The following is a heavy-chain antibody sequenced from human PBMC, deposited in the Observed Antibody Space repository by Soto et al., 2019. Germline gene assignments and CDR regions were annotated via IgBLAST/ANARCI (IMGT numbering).Heavy chain of an antibody. CDR1: GFTFSNHA. Sequence: QVQLVESGGGVVQPGRSLRLSCAASGFTFSNHAMHWVRQAPGKGLEWVAVISDDGRDIYSSDSVKGRFIISRDDSRNTLYLQMNSLRPDDTAVYYCARDRYSSSTLFNDWVQGTLVSVSS. J-gene: IGHJ4*02. CDR3: ARDRYSSSTLFND. CDR2: ISDDGRDI. V-gene: IGHV3-30*04. D-gene: IGHD6-6*01.